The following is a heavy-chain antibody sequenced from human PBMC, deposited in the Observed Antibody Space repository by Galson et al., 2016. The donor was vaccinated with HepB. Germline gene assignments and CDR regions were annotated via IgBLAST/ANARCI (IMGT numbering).Heavy chain of an antibody. V-gene: IGHV1-2*06. CDR2: IDPNSGDT. CDR3: TRGGPPTYLDV. Sequence: SVKVSCKASGYMFTAYYIHWVRQAPGQGLEWMGRIDPNSGDTEFAQNFQGGVTLTRDTSLTTAYLELTRLRPNDTAVYFCTRGGPPTYLDVWGRGTLVTVS. CDR1: GYMFTAYY. D-gene: IGHD3-16*01. J-gene: IGHJ2*01.